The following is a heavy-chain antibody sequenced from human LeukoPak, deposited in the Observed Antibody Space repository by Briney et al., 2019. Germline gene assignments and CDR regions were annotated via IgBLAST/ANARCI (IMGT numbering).Heavy chain of an antibody. Sequence: GGSLRLSCAASGFTFSSYAMHWVRQAPGKGLEWVAVISYDGSNKYYADSVEGRFTISRDNSKNTLYLQMNSLRAEDTAVYYCARDSVAFYDFWSGYFNWGQGTLVTVSS. CDR2: ISYDGSNK. V-gene: IGHV3-30-3*01. CDR3: ARDSVAFYDFWSGYFN. CDR1: GFTFSSYA. D-gene: IGHD3-3*01. J-gene: IGHJ4*02.